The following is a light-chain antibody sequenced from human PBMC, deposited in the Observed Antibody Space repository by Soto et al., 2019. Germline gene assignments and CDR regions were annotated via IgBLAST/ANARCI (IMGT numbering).Light chain of an antibody. CDR1: QSISSY. V-gene: IGKV1-39*01. CDR3: QQSYSTPWT. J-gene: IGKJ1*01. Sequence: DTQRTQSPWARSAPVGGGGTSTFLASQSISSYLNWYQQKPGKAPKLLIYAASSLQSGVPSRFSGSGSGKDFTLTISSLQPEDFANYYCQQSYSTPWTGGQGT. CDR2: AAS.